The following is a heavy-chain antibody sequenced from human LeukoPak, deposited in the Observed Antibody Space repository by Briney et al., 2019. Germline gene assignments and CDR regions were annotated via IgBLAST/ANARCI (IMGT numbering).Heavy chain of an antibody. V-gene: IGHV3-48*03. Sequence: GGSLRLSCAASGFTFRSFEMNWLRQAPGKGLEWIAYISSGSESIYYADSVKGRFTISRDNAKNSLYLQMNSLRAEDTAVYYCAREGRDGYNHWGQGTLVTVSS. CDR1: GFTFRSFE. CDR2: ISSGSESI. CDR3: AREGRDGYNH. D-gene: IGHD5-24*01. J-gene: IGHJ4*02.